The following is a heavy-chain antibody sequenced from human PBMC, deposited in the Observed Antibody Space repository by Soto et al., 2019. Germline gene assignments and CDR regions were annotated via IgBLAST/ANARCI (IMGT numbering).Heavy chain of an antibody. V-gene: IGHV5-10-1*01. Sequence: EVQLVQSGAEVKKPGESLRISCKGSGYSFTSYWISWVRQMPGKGLEWMGRIDPSDSYSNYSPSFQGHVTISADKPISTAYLQWSSLKASDTAMYYCARLAMATRRGYYGMDVWGQGTTVTVSS. CDR3: ARLAMATRRGYYGMDV. CDR2: IDPSDSYS. J-gene: IGHJ6*02. CDR1: GYSFTSYW. D-gene: IGHD5-12*01.